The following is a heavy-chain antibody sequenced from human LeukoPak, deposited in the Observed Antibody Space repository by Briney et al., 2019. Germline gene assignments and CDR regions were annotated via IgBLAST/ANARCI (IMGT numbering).Heavy chain of an antibody. V-gene: IGHV1-69*01. Sequence: SVKVSCKASGGTFSSYAISWVRQAPGQGLEWMGGIIPIFGTANYAQKFQGRVTITPDESTSTAYMELSSLRSEDTAVYYCASGSMIVVVVDYYYYYMDVWGKGTTVTVSS. CDR3: ASGSMIVVVVDYYYYYMDV. CDR1: GGTFSSYA. CDR2: IIPIFGTA. J-gene: IGHJ6*03. D-gene: IGHD3-22*01.